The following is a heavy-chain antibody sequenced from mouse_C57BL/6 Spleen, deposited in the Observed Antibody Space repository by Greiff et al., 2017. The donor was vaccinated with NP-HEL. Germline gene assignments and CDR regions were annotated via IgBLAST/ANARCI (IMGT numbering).Heavy chain of an antibody. CDR1: GYTFTEYT. CDR2: FYPGSGSI. Sequence: QVQLKESGAELVKPGASVKLSCKASGYTFTEYTIHWVKQRSGQGLEWIGWFYPGSGSIKYTEKFKDKATLTADKSSSTVYMELSRLTSEDSAVYFCARHEGEAGTGYAMDYWGQGTSVTVSS. J-gene: IGHJ4*01. CDR3: ARHEGEAGTGYAMDY. D-gene: IGHD4-1*01. V-gene: IGHV1-62-2*01.